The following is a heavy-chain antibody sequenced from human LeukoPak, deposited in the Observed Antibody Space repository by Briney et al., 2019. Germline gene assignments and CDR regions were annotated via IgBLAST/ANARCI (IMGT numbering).Heavy chain of an antibody. CDR1: GFTVSSNY. D-gene: IGHD5-18*01. V-gene: IGHV3-53*01. CDR3: ARPSRRGYSYGYGY. Sequence: PGGSLRLSCAASGFTVSSNYMSWVRQAPGKGLEWVSVIYSGGSTYYADSVKGRFTISRDNSKNTLYLQMNSLRAEDTAVYYCARPSRRGYSYGYGYWGQGTLVTVSS. J-gene: IGHJ4*02. CDR2: IYSGGST.